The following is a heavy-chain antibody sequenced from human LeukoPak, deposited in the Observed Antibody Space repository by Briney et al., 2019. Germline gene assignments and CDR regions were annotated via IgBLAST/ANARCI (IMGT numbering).Heavy chain of an antibody. CDR2: IYYSGST. J-gene: IGHJ5*02. Sequence: SETLSLTCSVSAGSIRSSSYYWAWIRQPPGKGLEWIGSIYYSGSTYYNLSPKSRVTISADTSKNQFSLKVSSVTAADTAVYYCARPLPEGWFDPWGQGTLVTVSS. CDR3: ARPLPEGWFDP. CDR1: AGSIRSSSYY. V-gene: IGHV4-39*01.